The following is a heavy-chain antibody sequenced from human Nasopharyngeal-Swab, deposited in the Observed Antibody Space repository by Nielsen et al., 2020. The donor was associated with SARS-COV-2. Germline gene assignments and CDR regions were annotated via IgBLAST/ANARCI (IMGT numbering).Heavy chain of an antibody. CDR1: GFTFSIHA. CDR3: VKGISAVARGYGIDI. J-gene: IGHJ3*02. D-gene: IGHD5-18*01. Sequence: GESLKISCAASGFTFSIHALTWVRQAPGKGPEWVSSISGGGGSTYFADSVRGRFTISRDNSKNTLYLQMNNLRVEDTAVYYCVKGISAVARGYGIDIWGQGTVVTVSS. CDR2: ISGGGGST. V-gene: IGHV3-23*01.